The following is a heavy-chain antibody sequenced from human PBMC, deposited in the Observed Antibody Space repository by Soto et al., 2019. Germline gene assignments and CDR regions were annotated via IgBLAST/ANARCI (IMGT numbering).Heavy chain of an antibody. D-gene: IGHD3-22*01. J-gene: IGHJ6*02. CDR2: IDPSDSYT. V-gene: IGHV5-10-1*01. Sequence: GESLKISCKGSGFSFTSYWIGWVRQIPGKGLEWMGRIDPSDSYTNYSPSFQGHVTISADKSISTAYLQWSSLKASDTAMYYCARRAYYYDSSGPHYGMDVWGQGTTVTVSS. CDR3: ARRAYYYDSSGPHYGMDV. CDR1: GFSFTSYW.